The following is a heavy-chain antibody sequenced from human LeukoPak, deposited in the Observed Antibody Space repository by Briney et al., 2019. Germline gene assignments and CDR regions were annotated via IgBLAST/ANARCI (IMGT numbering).Heavy chain of an antibody. V-gene: IGHV4-34*01. CDR3: ARLNMVRGVIPHCYYGMDV. Sequence: PETLSLTCAVYGGSFSGYYWSWIRQPPGKGLEWIGEINHSGSTNYNPSIKSRVTISVDTSKNQFSLKLSSVTAADTAVYYGARLNMVRGVIPHCYYGMDVWGQGTTVTVSS. CDR1: GGSFSGYY. CDR2: INHSGST. J-gene: IGHJ6*02. D-gene: IGHD3-10*01.